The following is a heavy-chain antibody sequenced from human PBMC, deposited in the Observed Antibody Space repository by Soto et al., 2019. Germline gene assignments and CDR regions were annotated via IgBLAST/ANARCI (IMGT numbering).Heavy chain of an antibody. Sequence: GGSLRLSCAASGFTFSSYGMHWVRQAPGKGLERVAVIWYDGSNKYYADSVKGRFNISRDNSKNTLYLQMNRLRAEYTAVYFCARGGPNIAARPGLGWFDPWGQGTLGTVSS. CDR2: IWYDGSNK. V-gene: IGHV3-33*08. D-gene: IGHD6-6*01. CDR3: ARGGPNIAARPGLGWFDP. CDR1: GFTFSSYG. J-gene: IGHJ5*02.